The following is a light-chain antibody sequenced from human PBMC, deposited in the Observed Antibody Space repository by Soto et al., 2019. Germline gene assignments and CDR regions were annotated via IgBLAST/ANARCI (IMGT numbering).Light chain of an antibody. CDR3: VSYTSSTTYG. CDR1: SSDVGGSNF. J-gene: IGLJ1*01. V-gene: IGLV2-14*03. CDR2: DVA. Sequence: QSVLTQPASVSDSPGQSITISCTGTSSDVGGSNFVSWYQQHPGKPPKLIIYDVANRPSGVSNRFSGSKSGSTASLIISRLHSEDEADYYCVSYTSSTTYGFGTGSKVTVL.